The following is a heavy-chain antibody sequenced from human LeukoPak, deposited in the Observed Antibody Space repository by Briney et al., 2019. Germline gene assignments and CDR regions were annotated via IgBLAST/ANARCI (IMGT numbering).Heavy chain of an antibody. J-gene: IGHJ4*02. Sequence: GGSLRLSCAASRLSFSDYYMSWIRQAPGKGLEWVSYISSSGSTIYYADSVKGRLTISRDNSKNTLYLQINSLRAEDTALYYCARGDYVLDYWGQGTLVTVSS. D-gene: IGHD3-16*01. CDR2: ISSSGSTI. CDR3: ARGDYVLDY. CDR1: RLSFSDYY. V-gene: IGHV3-11*04.